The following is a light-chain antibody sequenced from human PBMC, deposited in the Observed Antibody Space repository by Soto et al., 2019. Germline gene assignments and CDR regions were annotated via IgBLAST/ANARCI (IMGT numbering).Light chain of an antibody. CDR2: DVS. CDR3: SSYTSSSTFPCV. Sequence: QSALTQPASVSGSPGQSITISCTGTSSDVGGYNYVSWYQQHPGKAPKVLIYDVSDRPSGVSNRFSGSKSGNTASLTISGLQAEDEADYYCSSYTSSSTFPCVFGTGTKLIVL. J-gene: IGLJ1*01. CDR1: SSDVGGYNY. V-gene: IGLV2-14*01.